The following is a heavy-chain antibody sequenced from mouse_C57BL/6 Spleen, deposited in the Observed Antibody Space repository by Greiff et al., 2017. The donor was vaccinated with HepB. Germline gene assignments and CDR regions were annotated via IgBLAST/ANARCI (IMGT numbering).Heavy chain of an antibody. V-gene: IGHV14-4*01. Sequence: EVQLQQSGAELVRPGASVKLSCTASGFNIKDDYMHWVKQRPEQGLEWIGWIDPENGDTEYASKFQGKATITADTSSNTAYLQLSSLTSEDTAVYYCTKELRQGYYFDYWGQGTTLTVSS. CDR2: IDPENGDT. D-gene: IGHD2-4*01. J-gene: IGHJ2*01. CDR1: GFNIKDDY. CDR3: TKELRQGYYFDY.